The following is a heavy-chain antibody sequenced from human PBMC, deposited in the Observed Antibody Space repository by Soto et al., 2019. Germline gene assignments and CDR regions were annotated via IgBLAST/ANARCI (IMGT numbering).Heavy chain of an antibody. Sequence: PGGSLRLSCEASGFAFSSYAMHWVRQAPGKGLEWVGVISYDGNYIYYADSVKGRLTISRDNFKNTLYVQVNSLRPEDTAVYYCAKGILSATIGPYAMDVWGQGTTVTVSS. CDR3: AKGILSATIGPYAMDV. V-gene: IGHV3-30*18. CDR2: ISYDGNYI. CDR1: GFAFSSYA. J-gene: IGHJ6*02. D-gene: IGHD3-16*01.